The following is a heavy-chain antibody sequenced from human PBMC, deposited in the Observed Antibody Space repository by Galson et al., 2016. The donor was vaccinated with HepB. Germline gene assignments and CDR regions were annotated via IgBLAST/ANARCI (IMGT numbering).Heavy chain of an antibody. J-gene: IGHJ6*03. Sequence: SLRLSCAASGFPFSNYSMHWVRKAPGKGLEWVAVIWNDGSNKKYGDSVKVRFTISRADSKNTLDLQMNSRRAEDTAVYYCARSLADYYYMDVLGKGTTVTVYS. CDR2: IWNDGSNK. V-gene: IGHV3-33*01. CDR3: ARSLADYYYMDV. CDR1: GFPFSNYS.